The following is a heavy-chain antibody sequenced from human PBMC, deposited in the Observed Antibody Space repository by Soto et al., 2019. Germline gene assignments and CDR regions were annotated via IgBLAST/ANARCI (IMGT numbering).Heavy chain of an antibody. CDR1: GGSSSSSSYY. V-gene: IGHV4-39*01. Sequence: PSETLSLTCTVSGGSSSSSSYYWGWIRQPPGNGLEWIGSIYYSGSTYYNPSLKSRVTISVDTSKNQLSLNLSSVTAADTAVYYCASPNSYSSSWDSNYFNGMDVCGRGTTGTLSS. CDR3: ASPNSYSSSWDSNYFNGMDV. D-gene: IGHD6-13*01. J-gene: IGHJ6*02. CDR2: IYYSGST.